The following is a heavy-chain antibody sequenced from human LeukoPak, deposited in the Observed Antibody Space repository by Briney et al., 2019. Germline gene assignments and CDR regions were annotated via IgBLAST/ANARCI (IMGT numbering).Heavy chain of an antibody. Sequence: PGRSLRLSCAASGFTFSSYAMHWVRQAPGKGLEWMAVISYDGSNKYYADSVKGRFTISRDNSKNTLYLQMNSLRAEDTAVYYCAKDVGYCSSTSCYTFDYWGQGTLVTVSS. CDR2: ISYDGSNK. J-gene: IGHJ4*02. V-gene: IGHV3-30*04. D-gene: IGHD2-2*02. CDR1: GFTFSSYA. CDR3: AKDVGYCSSTSCYTFDY.